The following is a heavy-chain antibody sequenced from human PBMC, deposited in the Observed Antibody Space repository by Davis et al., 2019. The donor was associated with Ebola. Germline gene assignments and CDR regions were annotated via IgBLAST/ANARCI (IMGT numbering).Heavy chain of an antibody. CDR2: ISSDSDYI. CDR3: AREGFLEWLLLRGDWLDP. J-gene: IGHJ5*02. V-gene: IGHV3-21*01. D-gene: IGHD3-3*01. Sequence: PGGSLRLSCAASGFTFRTYSMSWVRQAPGKGLEWVSSISSDSDYIYYADSAKGRFTISRDNAKNSLYLQMNSLRAEDTAVYYCAREGFLEWLLLRGDWLDPWGQGTLVTVSS. CDR1: GFTFRTYS.